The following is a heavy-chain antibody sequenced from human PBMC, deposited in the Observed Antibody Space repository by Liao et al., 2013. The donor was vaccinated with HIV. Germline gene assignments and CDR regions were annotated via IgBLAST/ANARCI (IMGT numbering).Heavy chain of an antibody. J-gene: IGHJ4*02. CDR1: GYSISSGYY. V-gene: IGHV4-38-2*01. Sequence: QVQLQESGPGLVKPSETLSLTCAVSGYSISSGYYWGWIRQPPGKGLEWIGSIYHSGSTYYNPSLKSRVTISVDTSKNQFSLKLSSVTAADTAVYYCATLFGDWGTDYWGQGTLVTVSS. D-gene: IGHD3-16*01. CDR3: ATLFGDWGTDY. CDR2: IYHSGST.